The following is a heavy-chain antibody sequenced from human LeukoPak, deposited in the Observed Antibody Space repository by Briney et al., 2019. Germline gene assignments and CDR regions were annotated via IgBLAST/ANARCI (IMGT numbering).Heavy chain of an antibody. CDR3: ARGGGESIAARRSYYYGMDV. CDR2: TYYRSKWYN. V-gene: IGHV6-1*01. Sequence: PSQTLSLTCAISGDSVSSNSAAWNWIRQSPSRGLDWLGRTYYRSKWYNDCAVSVKSRITINPDTSKNQFSLQLNSVTPEDTAVYYCARGGGESIAARRSYYYGMDVWGQGTTVTVSS. D-gene: IGHD6-6*01. J-gene: IGHJ6*02. CDR1: GDSVSSNSAA.